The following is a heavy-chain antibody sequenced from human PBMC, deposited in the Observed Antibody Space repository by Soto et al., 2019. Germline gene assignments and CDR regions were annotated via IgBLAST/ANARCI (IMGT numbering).Heavy chain of an antibody. CDR3: ARDVIGILTGNYYYYYGMDV. CDR1: GGSIRSGGDY. J-gene: IGHJ6*02. V-gene: IGHV4-31*03. D-gene: IGHD3-9*01. Sequence: SETLSLTCTVSGGSIRSGGDYWSWIRQQPGKGLEWIGYIYYSGSTYYNPSLKSRVTISVDTSKNQFSLKLSSVTAADTAVYYCARDVIGILTGNYYYYYGMDVWGQGTTVTVSS. CDR2: IYYSGST.